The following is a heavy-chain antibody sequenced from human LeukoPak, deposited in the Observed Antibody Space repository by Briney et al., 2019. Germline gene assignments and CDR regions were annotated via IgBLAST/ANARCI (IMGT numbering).Heavy chain of an antibody. Sequence: SETLSLTCTVSGGSISSYYWSWIRQPPGKGLEWIGYIYYSGSTNYNPSLKSRVTISVDTSKSQFSLKLSSVTAADTAVYYCARGRRPIYYYDSSGYYVWFDPWGQGTLVTVSS. V-gene: IGHV4-59*01. J-gene: IGHJ5*02. CDR2: IYYSGST. CDR3: ARGRRPIYYYDSSGYYVWFDP. CDR1: GGSISSYY. D-gene: IGHD3-22*01.